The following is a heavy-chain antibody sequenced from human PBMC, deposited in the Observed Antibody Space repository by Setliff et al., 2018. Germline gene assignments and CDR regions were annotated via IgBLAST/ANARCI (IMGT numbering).Heavy chain of an antibody. V-gene: IGHV4-39*01. CDR3: ARHENDYGDYDDAFDI. J-gene: IGHJ3*02. CDR1: GGSITTSSYS. D-gene: IGHD4-17*01. CDR2: IYHSGTT. Sequence: SETLSLTCTVSGGSITTSSYSWGWIRQPPGKGLEWIGNIYHSGTTYYNPSLKSRLTLSVDTSKNQFSLELNSVTAADAAVYYCARHENDYGDYDDAFDIWGQGTMVTVSS.